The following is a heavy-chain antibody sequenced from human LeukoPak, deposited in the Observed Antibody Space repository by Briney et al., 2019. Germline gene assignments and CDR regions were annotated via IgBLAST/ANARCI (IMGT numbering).Heavy chain of an antibody. CDR3: TTNAAVGTWEIFDY. CDR2: IKSKRNGGTA. D-gene: IGHD6-13*01. V-gene: IGHV3-15*01. CDR1: GFTFDKAW. J-gene: IGHJ4*02. Sequence: PGGSLRLSCAASGFTFDKAWMSWVRQAPGKALEWVGRIKSKRNGGTADYGAPVIGRFTISRDESKNTVYLQMNSLRTEDTAIYYCTTNAAVGTWEIFDYWGQGALVTVSS.